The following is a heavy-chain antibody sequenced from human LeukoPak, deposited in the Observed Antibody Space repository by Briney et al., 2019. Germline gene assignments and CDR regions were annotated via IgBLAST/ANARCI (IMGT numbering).Heavy chain of an antibody. CDR2: ISGSGGST. CDR1: GFTFSSYA. Sequence: PGGSLRLSCAASGFTFSSYAMSWVRQAPGKGLEWVSAISGSGGSTYYADSVKGRFTISRDNSKNTLYLQMNSLRAEDTAVYYCAKSGQLPNYYYYYMDVWGKGTTVTVSS. J-gene: IGHJ6*03. V-gene: IGHV3-23*01. CDR3: AKSGQLPNYYYYYMDV. D-gene: IGHD2-2*01.